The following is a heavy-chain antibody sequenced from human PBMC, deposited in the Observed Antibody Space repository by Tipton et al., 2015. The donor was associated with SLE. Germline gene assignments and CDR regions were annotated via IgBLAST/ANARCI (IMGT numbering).Heavy chain of an antibody. CDR1: GFTFSSYG. CDR2: ISYDGSNK. V-gene: IGHV3-30*03. Sequence: SLRLSCAASGFTFSSYGMHWVRQAPGKGLEWVAVISYDGSNKYYADSVKGRFTISRDNSKNTLYLQMNSLGAEDTAVYYCTRQGTGTTDYWGQGTLVTVSS. CDR3: TRQGTGTTDY. D-gene: IGHD1-1*01. J-gene: IGHJ4*02.